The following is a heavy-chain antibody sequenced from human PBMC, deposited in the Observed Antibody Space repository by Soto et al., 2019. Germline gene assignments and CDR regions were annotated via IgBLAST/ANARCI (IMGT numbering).Heavy chain of an antibody. CDR2: IWYDGSNK. V-gene: IGHV3-33*01. CDR1: GFTFISYG. J-gene: IGHJ6*02. D-gene: IGHD2-2*01. Sequence: HPGGSLRLSCASSGFTFISYGMHWVRQAPGKGLEWVAVIWYDGSNKYYAGSVKGRFTISRDNSKNTLYLQMNSLRAEDTAVYYCARESRVYCSSTSCPHSYYYYGMDVWGQGTTVTVSS. CDR3: ARESRVYCSSTSCPHSYYYYGMDV.